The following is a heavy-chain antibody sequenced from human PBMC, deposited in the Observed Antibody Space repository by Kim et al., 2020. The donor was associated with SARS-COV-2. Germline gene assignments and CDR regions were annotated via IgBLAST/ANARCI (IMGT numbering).Heavy chain of an antibody. CDR2: IYWDDDA. J-gene: IGHJ4*02. CDR1: GFSLSTRGVG. V-gene: IGHV2-5*02. D-gene: IGHD1-26*01. CDR3: AHTLWEQRVAQIFDY. Sequence: SGPTLVNPTQTLTLSCTVSGFSLSTRGVGVGWIRQPAGKALEWLGLIYWDDDARYSPSLKTRLTITKDTSKNQVVLTMTSMDPVDTGTYYCAHTLWEQRVAQIFDYWGQGALVTVSS.